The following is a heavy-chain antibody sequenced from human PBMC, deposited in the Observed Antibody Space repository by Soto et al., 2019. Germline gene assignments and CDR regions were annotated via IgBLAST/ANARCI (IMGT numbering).Heavy chain of an antibody. Sequence: GESVTVSDKGSGYRFTRYWINWVPQMPGNRLECLGTIYPGDSDTIYSPSFQGQVTISSDKSIDTAYLQWRSLKASDTAVYYCARHHGSPGSYFGLDVWGQGTTVTLSS. CDR3: ARHHGSPGSYFGLDV. D-gene: IGHD6-13*01. CDR2: IYPGDSDT. CDR1: GYRFTRYW. J-gene: IGHJ6*02. V-gene: IGHV5-51*01.